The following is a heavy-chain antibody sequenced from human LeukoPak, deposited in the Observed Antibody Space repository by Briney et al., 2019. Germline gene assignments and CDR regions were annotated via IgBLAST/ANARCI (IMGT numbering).Heavy chain of an antibody. CDR3: ATRRPDCSSTSCLFDY. J-gene: IGHJ4*02. V-gene: IGHV1-24*01. D-gene: IGHD2-2*01. Sequence: GASVKVSCKVSGYTLTELSMHWVRQAPGKGLEWVGGFDPEDGETIYAQKFQGRVTMTEDTSTDTAYMELSSLRSEDTAVYYCATRRPDCSSTSCLFDYWGQGTLVTVSS. CDR2: FDPEDGET. CDR1: GYTLTELS.